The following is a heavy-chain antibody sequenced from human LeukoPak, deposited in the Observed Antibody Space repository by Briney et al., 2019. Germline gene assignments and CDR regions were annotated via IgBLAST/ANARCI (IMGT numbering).Heavy chain of an antibody. J-gene: IGHJ6*03. CDR1: GYTFTSYS. V-gene: IGHV1-18*01. CDR3: ARRIVGATYGYYYYYMDV. D-gene: IGHD1-26*01. CDR2: ISAYNGNT. Sequence: ASVKVSCKASGYTFTSYSISWVRQAPGQGLEWMGWISAYNGNTNYAQKLQGRVTMTTDTSTSTAYMELRSLRSDDTAVYYCARRIVGATYGYYYYYMDVWGKGTTVTVSS.